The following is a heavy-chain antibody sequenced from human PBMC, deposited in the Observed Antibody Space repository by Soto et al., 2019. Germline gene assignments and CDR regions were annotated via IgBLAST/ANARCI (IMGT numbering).Heavy chain of an antibody. CDR3: ARAPVDCSGGSCYPI. CDR1: GFTFSSYS. Sequence: VQLVESGGGLVKPGGSLRLSCAASGFTFSSYSMNWVRQAPGKGLEWVSSISSSSSYIYYADSVKGRFTISRDNAKNSLYLQMNSLRAEDTAVYYCARAPVDCSGGSCYPIWGQGTMVTVSS. CDR2: ISSSSSYI. D-gene: IGHD2-15*01. J-gene: IGHJ3*02. V-gene: IGHV3-21*01.